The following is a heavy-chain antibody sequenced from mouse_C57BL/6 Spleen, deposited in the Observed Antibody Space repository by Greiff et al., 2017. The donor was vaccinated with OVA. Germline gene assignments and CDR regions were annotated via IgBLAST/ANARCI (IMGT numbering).Heavy chain of an antibody. J-gene: IGHJ2*01. Sequence: QVQLQQPGAELVMPGASVKLSCKASGYTFTSYWMHWVKQRPGQGLEWIGVIDPSDGYTNYNQKFKGKSTLTVDKSSSTAYMQLSSLTSEDSAVYYCARLITTKYYFDYWGQGTTLTVSS. D-gene: IGHD2-4*01. CDR3: ARLITTKYYFDY. V-gene: IGHV1-69*01. CDR2: IDPSDGYT. CDR1: GYTFTSYW.